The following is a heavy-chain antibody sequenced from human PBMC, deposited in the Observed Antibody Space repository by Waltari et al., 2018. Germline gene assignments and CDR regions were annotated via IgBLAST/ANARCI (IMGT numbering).Heavy chain of an antibody. V-gene: IGHV3-30*04. CDR2: TSFDGRDT. CDR3: ARDQADFWSARGAFDY. Sequence: VLLVQSGGGVVKPGRSLRLSCVGSGFTFGSYAFHWVRQSPGRGLEWVALTSFDGRDTFYAPSVEGRFTISRDSSKNTVFLQMTSLRPDDTAIYFCARDQADFWSARGAFDYWGQGSLVTVSS. CDR1: GFTFGSYA. D-gene: IGHD3-3*01. J-gene: IGHJ4*02.